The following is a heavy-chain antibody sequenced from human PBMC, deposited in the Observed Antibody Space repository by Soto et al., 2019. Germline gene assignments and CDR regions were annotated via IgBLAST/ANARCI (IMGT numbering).Heavy chain of an antibody. V-gene: IGHV1-18*01. Sequence: QVQLVQSGAEVKKPGASVKFSCKASGYTFTSYGITWVRQAPGQGLEWLGWINGYNGNTNYAQKLQGRVTMTTDTSTSTAYMELRSLRSDDTAVYYCARMGDVPYYYYGMAVWGQGTTVTVSS. CDR1: GYTFTSYG. CDR3: ARMGDVPYYYYGMAV. D-gene: IGHD3-16*01. CDR2: INGYNGNT. J-gene: IGHJ6*02.